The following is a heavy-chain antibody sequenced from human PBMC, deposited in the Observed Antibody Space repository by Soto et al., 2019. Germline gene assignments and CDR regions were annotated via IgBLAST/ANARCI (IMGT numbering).Heavy chain of an antibody. CDR1: GDTVSGTSAA. CDR3: ARDSSGYGPFDY. CDR2: TYYRSKWYN. Sequence: QTLSLTCVISGDTVSGTSAAWTLIRQSPSRGLEWVGRTYYRSKWYNDYAVSVKGRIIINSDTSKNQFSLQLNSVTPDDTAVYYCARDSSGYGPFDYWGQGTLVTVSS. J-gene: IGHJ4*02. V-gene: IGHV6-1*01. D-gene: IGHD5-12*01.